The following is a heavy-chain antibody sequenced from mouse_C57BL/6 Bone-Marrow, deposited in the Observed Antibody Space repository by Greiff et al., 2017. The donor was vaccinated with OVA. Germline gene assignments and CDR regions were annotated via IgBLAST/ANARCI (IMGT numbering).Heavy chain of an antibody. V-gene: IGHV5-17*01. CDR3: ARSLGLGFYFDY. J-gene: IGHJ2*01. CDR2: ISSGRRTI. D-gene: IGHD6-2*01. Sequence: EVQLVESGGGLVKPGGSLKLSCAASGFTFSDYGMHWVRQAPEKGLEWVAYISSGRRTIEYADTVKGRFTISRDNAKNTLFLQMTSLRSEDTAMYYCARSLGLGFYFDYWGQGTTLTVSS. CDR1: GFTFSDYG.